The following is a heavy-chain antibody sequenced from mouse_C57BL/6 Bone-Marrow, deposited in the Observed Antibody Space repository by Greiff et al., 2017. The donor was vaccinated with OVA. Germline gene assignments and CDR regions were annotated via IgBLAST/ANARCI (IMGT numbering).Heavy chain of an antibody. CDR2: IDPETCGT. Sequence: VKLQQSGAELVRPGASVKLSCKASGYTFTDYEMHCVKQTPVHGLEWIGAIDPETCGTAYNQKFKGKATLPADKSSSTAYMGLRSLTSEDSAVYYCTREVYYYGSSPFYAMDYWGQGTSVTVSS. CDR1: GYTFTDYE. CDR3: TREVYYYGSSPFYAMDY. D-gene: IGHD1-1*01. V-gene: IGHV1-23*01. J-gene: IGHJ4*01.